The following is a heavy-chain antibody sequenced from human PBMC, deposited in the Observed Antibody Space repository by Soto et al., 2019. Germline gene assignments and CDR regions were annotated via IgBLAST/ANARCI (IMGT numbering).Heavy chain of an antibody. V-gene: IGHV3-30-3*01. CDR2: ISYDGSNK. CDR3: ASGILVPAATWYYGMDV. J-gene: IGHJ6*02. Sequence: QVQLVESGGGVVQPGRSLRLSCAASGFTFSSYAMHWVRQAPGKGLEWVAVISYDGSNKYYADSVKGRFTISRDNSKNTLYLQMNSLRAEDTAVYYCASGILVPAATWYYGMDVWGQGTTVTVSS. CDR1: GFTFSSYA. D-gene: IGHD2-2*01.